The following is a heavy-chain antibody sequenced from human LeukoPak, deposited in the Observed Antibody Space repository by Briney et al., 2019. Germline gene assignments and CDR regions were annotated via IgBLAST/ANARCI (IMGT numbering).Heavy chain of an antibody. V-gene: IGHV3-20*04. CDR3: ARVGETNLWFDESLGGAFDI. J-gene: IGHJ3*02. D-gene: IGHD3-10*01. Sequence: GGSLRLSCAASGFTFDDYGMSWVRQAPGKGLEWVSGINWNGGSTGYADSVKGRFTISRDNAKNSLYLQMNSLRAEDTALYYCARVGETNLWFDESLGGAFDIWGQGTMVTVSS. CDR1: GFTFDDYG. CDR2: INWNGGST.